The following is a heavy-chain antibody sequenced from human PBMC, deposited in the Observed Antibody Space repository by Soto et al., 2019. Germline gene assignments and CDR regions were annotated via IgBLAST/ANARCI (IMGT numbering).Heavy chain of an antibody. Sequence: QVQLVQSGAEVKKPESSVKVSCKAPGGTFSTYAISWVRQAPGQGLEWMGGIIPMFGTANYAQRFQDRVTITAAESTNTVYRELSSLRSEDTAVYYGAGGRQLWPRRIHNGYSGWGQGTLVTVSS. D-gene: IGHD5-12*01. CDR3: AGGRQLWPRRIHNGYSG. CDR2: IIPMFGTA. V-gene: IGHV1-69*12. J-gene: IGHJ4*02. CDR1: GGTFSTYA.